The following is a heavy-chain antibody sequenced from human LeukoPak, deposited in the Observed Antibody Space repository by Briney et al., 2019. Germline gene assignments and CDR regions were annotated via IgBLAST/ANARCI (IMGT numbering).Heavy chain of an antibody. CDR1: GYTFTGYY. CDR2: INPNSGGT. J-gene: IGHJ4*02. Sequence: ASVKVSCKASGYTFTGYYMHWVRQAPGQGLEGMGWINPNSGGTNYAQKFQGRVTMTRDTSISTAYMELSRLRSDDTAVYYCARVRRYYYDSSGYYWRYFDYWGQGTLVTVSS. D-gene: IGHD3-22*01. CDR3: ARVRRYYYDSSGYYWRYFDY. V-gene: IGHV1-2*02.